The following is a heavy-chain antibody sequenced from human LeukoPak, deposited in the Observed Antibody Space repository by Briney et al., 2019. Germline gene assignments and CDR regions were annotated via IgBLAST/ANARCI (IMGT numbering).Heavy chain of an antibody. J-gene: IGHJ4*02. D-gene: IGHD2-2*01. V-gene: IGHV1-46*01. CDR3: ARGYCYNSNCYGNFDF. CDR1: GYTFTSYY. Sequence: GASVKVSCKASGYTFTSYYMHWVRQAPGQGLEWMGIINPSGGSTSYAQKFQGRVTMTRDTSTSTVYMDLSSLRSEDTAVYYCARGYCYNSNCYGNFDFWGQGTLVTVSS. CDR2: INPSGGST.